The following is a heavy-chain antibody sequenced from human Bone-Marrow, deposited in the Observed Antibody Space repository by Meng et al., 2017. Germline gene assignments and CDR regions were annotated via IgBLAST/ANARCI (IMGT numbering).Heavy chain of an antibody. Sequence: QAQLVQSGAEVKEPGSPVKVSCKASGGTFSSYAISWVRQAPGQGLEWMGGIIPIFGTANYAQKFQGRVTITADKSTSTAYMELSSLRSEDTAVYYCARETHYYDSRYFDYWGQGTLVTVSS. CDR1: GGTFSSYA. J-gene: IGHJ4*02. V-gene: IGHV1-69*06. CDR2: IIPIFGTA. D-gene: IGHD3-22*01. CDR3: ARETHYYDSRYFDY.